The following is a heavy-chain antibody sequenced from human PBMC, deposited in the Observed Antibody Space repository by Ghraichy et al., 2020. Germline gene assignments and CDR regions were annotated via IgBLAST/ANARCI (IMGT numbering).Heavy chain of an antibody. CDR3: ARGAMTTGTIFDY. D-gene: IGHD4-17*01. Sequence: GGSLRLSFAASGFTVSSNYMSWVRQAPGKGLEWVSVIYSGGSTYYADSVKGRFTISRDNSKNTLYLQMNNLRAEDTAVYYCARGAMTTGTIFDYWGQGTLVTVSS. CDR2: IYSGGST. V-gene: IGHV3-66*01. J-gene: IGHJ4*02. CDR1: GFTVSSNY.